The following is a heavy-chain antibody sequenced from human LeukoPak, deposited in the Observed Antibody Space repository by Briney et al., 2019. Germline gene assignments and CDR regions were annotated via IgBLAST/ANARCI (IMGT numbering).Heavy chain of an antibody. Sequence: SETLSLTCTVSGGSISSSYWTWIRQPAGKGLEWIGRIFTSGSTKYNPSLKSRVTMSVDTSKNQFSLKLSSVTAADTAVYFCARESSGRFFDYWGQGTLVTVSS. CDR2: IFTSGST. CDR1: GGSISSSY. CDR3: ARESSGRFFDY. D-gene: IGHD3-22*01. J-gene: IGHJ4*02. V-gene: IGHV4-4*07.